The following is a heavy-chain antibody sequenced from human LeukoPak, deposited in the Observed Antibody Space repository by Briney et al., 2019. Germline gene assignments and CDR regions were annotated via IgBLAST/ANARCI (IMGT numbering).Heavy chain of an antibody. J-gene: IGHJ5*02. Sequence: PSETLSLTCTVSGGSISSYYWSWIRQPPGKGLEWIGYIYYSGSTNYNPSLKSRVTISVDTSKNQFSLKLSSVTAADTAVYYCARASSGWHRFDPWGQGTLVTVSS. D-gene: IGHD6-19*01. CDR1: GGSISSYY. CDR3: ARASSGWHRFDP. V-gene: IGHV4-59*12. CDR2: IYYSGST.